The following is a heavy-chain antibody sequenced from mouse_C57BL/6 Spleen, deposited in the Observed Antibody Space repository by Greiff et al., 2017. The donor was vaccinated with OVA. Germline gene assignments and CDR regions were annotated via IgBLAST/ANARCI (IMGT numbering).Heavy chain of an antibody. CDR1: GYTFTSYW. V-gene: IGHV1-69*01. CDR2: IDPSDSYT. D-gene: IGHD2-3*01. Sequence: QVQLKQPGAELVMPGASVKLSCKASGYTFTSYWMHWVKQRPGQGLEWIGEIDPSDSYTNYNQKFKGKSTLTVDKSSSTAYMQLSSLTSEDSAVYYCARSRDGYAFDYWGQGTTLTVSS. CDR3: ARSRDGYAFDY. J-gene: IGHJ2*01.